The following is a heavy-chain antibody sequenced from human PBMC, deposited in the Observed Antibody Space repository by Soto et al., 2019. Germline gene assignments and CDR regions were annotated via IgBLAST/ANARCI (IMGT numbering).Heavy chain of an antibody. V-gene: IGHV3-33*01. CDR3: ARDGGRYYGDYAYMDV. D-gene: IGHD4-17*01. Sequence: QVQLVESGGGVVQPGRSLRLSCAASGFTFSSYGMHWVRQAPGKGLEWVAVIWYDGSNKYYADSVKGRFTISRDNSKNTLYLQINSLRAEDTALYYCARDGGRYYGDYAYMDVWGQGTTVTVSS. J-gene: IGHJ6*02. CDR1: GFTFSSYG. CDR2: IWYDGSNK.